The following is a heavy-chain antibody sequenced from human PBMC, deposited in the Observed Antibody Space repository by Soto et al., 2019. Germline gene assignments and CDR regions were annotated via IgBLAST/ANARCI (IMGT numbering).Heavy chain of an antibody. J-gene: IGHJ5*02. V-gene: IGHV3-23*01. CDR1: GFMFSNYA. D-gene: IGHD3-16*02. CDR3: AKKIYHRFDP. Sequence: EVRLLESGGNLVQPGGSLRLSCTVSGFMFSNYAMTWVRQAPGKGLEWVSAINPGGENTYCADSLEGRFTISRDNSKNTLYLQMSSLRAEDTAIYYCAKKIYHRFDPWGPGTLVTVSS. CDR2: INPGGENT.